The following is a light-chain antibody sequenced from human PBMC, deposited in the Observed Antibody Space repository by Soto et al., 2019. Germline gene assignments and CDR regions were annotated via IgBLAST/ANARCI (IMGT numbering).Light chain of an antibody. CDR3: QQYGSSGT. CDR1: QSVSNNY. CDR2: GAS. J-gene: IGKJ1*01. Sequence: ERMLTQSPGTLSLSTGERATLYCRASQSVSNNYLAWYQQKPGQAPRLLIYGASNRATGIPDRFSGSGSGTDFTLTISRLEPEDFAVYYCQQYGSSGTFAQGTKVDIK. V-gene: IGKV3-20*01.